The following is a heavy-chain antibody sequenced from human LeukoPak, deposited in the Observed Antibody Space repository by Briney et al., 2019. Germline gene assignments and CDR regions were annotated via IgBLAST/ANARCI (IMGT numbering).Heavy chain of an antibody. CDR1: GGFISSHY. CDR3: ARVGQLRVLDYYYYYMDV. CDR2: IYYSGST. D-gene: IGHD6-6*01. Sequence: SETLSLTCTVSGGFISSHYWSWIRQPPGKGLEWIGYIYYSGSTNYNPSLKSRVTISVDTSKNQFSLKLSSVTAADTAVYYCARVGQLRVLDYYYYYMDVWGKGTTVTVSS. V-gene: IGHV4-59*11. J-gene: IGHJ6*03.